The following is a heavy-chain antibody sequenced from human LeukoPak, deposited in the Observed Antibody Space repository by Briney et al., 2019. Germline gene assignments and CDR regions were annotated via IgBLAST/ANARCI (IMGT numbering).Heavy chain of an antibody. CDR3: ASTGYSSGFRTYYFDY. CDR1: GGSLSRYS. Sequence: SETLCLTRTVSGGSLSRYSWSWIRQPPGKGLGWIGYIYYSRSTNYTPSLQSRVTISVDTSKNQFSLKRSSVTAADTAVYYCASTGYSSGFRTYYFDYWGQGTLVTVSA. J-gene: IGHJ4*02. CDR2: IYYSRST. V-gene: IGHV4-59*01. D-gene: IGHD6-19*01.